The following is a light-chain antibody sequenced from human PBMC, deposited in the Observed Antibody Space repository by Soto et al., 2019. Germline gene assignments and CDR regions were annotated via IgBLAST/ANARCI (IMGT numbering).Light chain of an antibody. Sequence: QSVLTQPASVSGSPGQSITISCTGTSSDVGGYNYVSWYQQHPGKAPKLVIYEVTKRPSGVSNRFSGSKSGNTASLTISGLQAEDETDYYCSSYTSNNHVVFGGGTQLTVL. CDR3: SSYTSNNHVV. CDR2: EVT. J-gene: IGLJ2*01. V-gene: IGLV2-14*01. CDR1: SSDVGGYNY.